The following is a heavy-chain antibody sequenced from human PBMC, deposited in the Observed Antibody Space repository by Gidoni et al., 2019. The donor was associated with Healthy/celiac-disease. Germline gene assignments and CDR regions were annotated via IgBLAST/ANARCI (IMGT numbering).Heavy chain of an antibody. J-gene: IGHJ4*02. Sequence: QVQLQESGPGLVKPSETLSLTCTVSGGSISSYYWSWIRQPAGKGLEWIGRIYTSGSTNYNPSLKSRVTMSVDTSKNQFSLKLSSVTAADTAVYYCARGALFGVVEIFDYWGQGTLVTVSS. V-gene: IGHV4-4*07. CDR3: ARGALFGVVEIFDY. CDR1: GGSISSYY. CDR2: IYTSGST. D-gene: IGHD3-3*01.